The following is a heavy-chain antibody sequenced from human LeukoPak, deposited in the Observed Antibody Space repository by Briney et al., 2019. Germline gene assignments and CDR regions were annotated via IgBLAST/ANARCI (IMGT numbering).Heavy chain of an antibody. CDR1: GGSISSSSYC. CDR3: ARQVVGATDYFDY. Sequence: PSETLSLTCTVSGGSISSSSYCWGWIRQPPGKGLEWIGSIYYSGSTYYNPSLKSRVTISVDTSKNQFSLKLSSVTAADTAVYYCARQVVGATDYFDYWGQGTLVTVSS. D-gene: IGHD1-26*01. V-gene: IGHV4-39*01. CDR2: IYYSGST. J-gene: IGHJ4*02.